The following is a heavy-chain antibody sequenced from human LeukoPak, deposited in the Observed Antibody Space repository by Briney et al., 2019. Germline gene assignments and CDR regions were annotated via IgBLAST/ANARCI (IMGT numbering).Heavy chain of an antibody. CDR1: GYTFTSYG. D-gene: IGHD2-2*02. CDR2: ISAYNGNT. J-gene: IGHJ6*02. V-gene: IGHV1-18*01. Sequence: ASVKVSCKAFGYTFTSYGISWVRQAPGQGLEWMGWISAYNGNTNYAQKLQGRVTMTTDTSTSTAYMELRSLRSDDTAVYYCARDIVVVPAAIRYYYGMDVWGQGTTVTVSS. CDR3: ARDIVVVPAAIRYYYGMDV.